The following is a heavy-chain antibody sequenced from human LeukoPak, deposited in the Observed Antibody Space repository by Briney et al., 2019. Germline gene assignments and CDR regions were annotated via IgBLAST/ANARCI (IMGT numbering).Heavy chain of an antibody. CDR1: DYSITSISW. CDR3: ARKENVYYYFDY. CDR2: IYHSGTT. V-gene: IGHV4-28*01. J-gene: IGHJ4*02. Sequence: ASDTLSLTCAGSDYSITSISWWGWTRQPPGKGLEWIGYIYHSGTTYYNPSLQSRVTMSVDTSKNQFSLKLSSVTAVDTAVYYCARKENVYYYFDYWGQGTLVTVSS. D-gene: IGHD3-10*01.